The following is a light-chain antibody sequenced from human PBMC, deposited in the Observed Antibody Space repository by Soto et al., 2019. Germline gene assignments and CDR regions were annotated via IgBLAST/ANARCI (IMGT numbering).Light chain of an antibody. CDR3: ASYSSSGSPFV. CDR2: EVT. CDR1: GSDVGDYKY. J-gene: IGLJ1*01. Sequence: QSVLTQPASVSGSPGQSITISCTGTGSDVGDYKYVSWYQQHAGKAPKLMIYEVTNRPSGVSNRFSGSKSGNTASLTISGLQAEDEADYYCASYSSSGSPFVFGTGTKVTVL. V-gene: IGLV2-14*01.